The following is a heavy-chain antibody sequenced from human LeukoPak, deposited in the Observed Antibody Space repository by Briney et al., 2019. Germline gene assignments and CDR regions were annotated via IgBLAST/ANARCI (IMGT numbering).Heavy chain of an antibody. CDR2: IYYSGST. CDR3: ARRGANSGSYSHFDL. Sequence: PSETLSLTCTVSGGSINSGDYYWSWIRQLPGKGLEWIGYIYYSGSTNYNPSLKSRVTISVDTSKNQFSLKLSSLTAADTAVYYCARRGANSGSYSHFDLWGRGTLVTVSS. V-gene: IGHV4-61*08. D-gene: IGHD1-26*01. J-gene: IGHJ2*01. CDR1: GGSINSGDYY.